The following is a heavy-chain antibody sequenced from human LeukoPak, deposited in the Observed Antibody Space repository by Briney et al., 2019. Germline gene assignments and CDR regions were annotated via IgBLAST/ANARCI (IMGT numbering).Heavy chain of an antibody. J-gene: IGHJ5*02. V-gene: IGHV4-4*07. D-gene: IGHD4-23*01. CDR2: IYTSGST. CDR1: GGSISSYY. CDR3: ARDTGYGGNFNWFDP. Sequence: SETLSLTCTVSGGSISSYYWSWIRQPAGKGLEWIGRIYTSGSTNYNPSLKSRVTMSVDTSKNQFSLKLSFVTAADTAVYYCARDTGYGGNFNWFDPWGQGTLVTVSS.